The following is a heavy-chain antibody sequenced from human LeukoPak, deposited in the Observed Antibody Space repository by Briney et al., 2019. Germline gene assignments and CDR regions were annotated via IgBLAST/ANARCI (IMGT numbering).Heavy chain of an antibody. CDR2: IRYDGSNK. CDR3: AKDIGPLTYYYGSSGYSGAFDY. J-gene: IGHJ4*02. V-gene: IGHV3-30*02. CDR1: GLTFSRYG. Sequence: GGSLRLSCAASGLTFSRYGMHWVRQAPGKGLEWVAFIRYDGSNKYYADSVKGRFTISRDNAKNSLYLQMNSLRAEDTALYYCAKDIGPLTYYYGSSGYSGAFDYWGQGTLVTVSS. D-gene: IGHD3-22*01.